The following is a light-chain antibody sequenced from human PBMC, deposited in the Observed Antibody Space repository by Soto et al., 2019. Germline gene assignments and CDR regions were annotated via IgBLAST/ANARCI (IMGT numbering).Light chain of an antibody. CDR2: DAS. Sequence: IQMTQSPSTLSASEGDRVTITCRASQSISNRLAWYQQKPGKAPKVLIYDASSLESGVPSRFSGSGSGTEFTLTINSLQSEDFAVYYCQPYNNWPLTFGGRTKVDIK. J-gene: IGKJ4*01. CDR1: QSISNR. CDR3: QPYNNWPLT. V-gene: IGKV1-5*01.